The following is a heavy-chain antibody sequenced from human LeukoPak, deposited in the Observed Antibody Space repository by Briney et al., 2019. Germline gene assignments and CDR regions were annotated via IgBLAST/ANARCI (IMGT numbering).Heavy chain of an antibody. V-gene: IGHV5-10-1*01. D-gene: IGHD2-2*01. CDR1: GYSFTSFW. CDR2: IDPSGSYT. CDR3: VRVVPAAIFMDV. Sequence: GESLKISCKGSGYSFTSFWISWVRQMPGQGLEWMGRIDPSGSYTNYSPSFQGHVTISADKSISTAYLQWSSLKASDTAMYYCVRVVPAAIFMDVWGKGTTVTVSS. J-gene: IGHJ6*04.